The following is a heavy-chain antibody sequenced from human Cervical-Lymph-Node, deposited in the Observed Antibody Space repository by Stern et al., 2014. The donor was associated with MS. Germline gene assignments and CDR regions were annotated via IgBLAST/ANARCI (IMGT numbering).Heavy chain of an antibody. Sequence: QVQLVQSGAEVKKPGSSVKVSCKTSGGTFSSFAISWVRKAPGQGLEWMGGITPMLDATNYTQKFQGRVTITADESTRTAYMELRSLRSDDTAMYYCARGDSEAPIYYFDYWGQGTLVTVSS. V-gene: IGHV1-69*01. CDR2: ITPMLDAT. J-gene: IGHJ4*02. CDR3: ARGDSEAPIYYFDY. CDR1: GGTFSSFA. D-gene: IGHD2-21*02.